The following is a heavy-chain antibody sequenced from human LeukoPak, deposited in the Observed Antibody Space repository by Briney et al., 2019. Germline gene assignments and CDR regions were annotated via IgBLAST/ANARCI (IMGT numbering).Heavy chain of an antibody. CDR2: IYYSGST. CDR3: AGDSGTAKIDY. J-gene: IGHJ4*02. CDR1: GGSISSYY. V-gene: IGHV4-59*01. D-gene: IGHD1-26*01. Sequence: LETLSLTCTVSGGSISSYYWSWIRQPPGEGLEWIGYIYYSGSTNYNPSLKSRVTISVDTSKNQFSLKLSSVTAADTAVYYCAGDSGTAKIDYWGQGTLVTVSS.